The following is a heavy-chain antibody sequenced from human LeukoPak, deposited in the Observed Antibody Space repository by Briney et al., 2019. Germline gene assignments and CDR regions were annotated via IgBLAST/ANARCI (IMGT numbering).Heavy chain of an antibody. D-gene: IGHD5-12*01. Sequence: GGSLRLSCAASGFTFSSTSMNWVRQAPGKGLEWVSSISGSGGSAYYAEFVKGRFTISRDNARNSLYLQMNNLRGEDTAIYYCARDAGNSGYGCDLWGQGTLVTVSS. V-gene: IGHV3-23*01. CDR3: ARDAGNSGYGCDL. J-gene: IGHJ5*02. CDR2: ISGSGGSA. CDR1: GFTFSSTS.